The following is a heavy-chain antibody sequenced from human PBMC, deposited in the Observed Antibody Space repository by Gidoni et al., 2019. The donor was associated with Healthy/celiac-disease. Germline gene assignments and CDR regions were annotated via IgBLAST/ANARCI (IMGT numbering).Heavy chain of an antibody. D-gene: IGHD1-26*01. J-gene: IGHJ4*02. CDR1: GYTFTSYG. CDR3: ARGIVLKEWELLGDQDY. V-gene: IGHV1-18*01. Sequence: QVQLVQSGAEVKKPGASVKVSCKASGYTFTSYGISWVRQAPGQGLEWMGWISAYNGNTNYAQKLQGRVTMTTDTSTSTAYMELRSLRSDDTAVFYCARGIVLKEWELLGDQDYWGQGTLVTVSS. CDR2: ISAYNGNT.